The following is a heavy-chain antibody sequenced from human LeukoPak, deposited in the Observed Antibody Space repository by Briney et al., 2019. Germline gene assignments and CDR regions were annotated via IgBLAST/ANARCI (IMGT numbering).Heavy chain of an antibody. J-gene: IGHJ3*02. CDR2: ISFKNGNT. V-gene: IGHV1-18*01. CDR1: GYTLINYG. CDR3: AKGGSTRPWSFDM. D-gene: IGHD2-2*01. Sequence: ASVKVSCKASGYTLINYGMSWVRQAPGQGLEWMGWISFKNGNTNSAQKFQGRVTMTTDTSTSTAYMEVMSLRSDDTAVYYCAKGGSTRPWSFDMWGQGTMVTVSS.